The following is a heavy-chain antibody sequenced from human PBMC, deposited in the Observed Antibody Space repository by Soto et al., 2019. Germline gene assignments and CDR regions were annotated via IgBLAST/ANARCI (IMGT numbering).Heavy chain of an antibody. J-gene: IGHJ5*02. D-gene: IGHD3-16*01. CDR2: ISSSSSYI. CDR1: GFTFSSYS. CDR3: ARDVTPLNWFDP. V-gene: IGHV3-21*01. Sequence: EVQLVESGGGLVKPGGSLRLSCAASGFTFSSYSMNWVRQAPGKGLEWVSSISSSSSYIYYADSVKGRFTISRDNAKNSLYLQMNSLRAEDTAVYYCARDVTPLNWFDPWGQGTLVTVSS.